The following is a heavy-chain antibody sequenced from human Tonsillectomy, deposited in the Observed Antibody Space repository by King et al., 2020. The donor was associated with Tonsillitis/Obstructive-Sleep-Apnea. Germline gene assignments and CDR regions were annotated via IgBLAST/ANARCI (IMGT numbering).Heavy chain of an antibody. Sequence: VQLVESGAEVKTPGASVTVSCTASGYTFTRYYIHWVRQARGQGLEWMGIINPSSGVATYAQKFLGRVTMTTDTSASTVYLQLSSLRSEDTAVYYCARDDVVGRYIDSWGQGTLVTVSS. D-gene: IGHD1-14*01. CDR2: INPSSGVA. CDR1: GYTFTRYY. V-gene: IGHV1-46*01. CDR3: ARDDVVGRYIDS. J-gene: IGHJ4*02.